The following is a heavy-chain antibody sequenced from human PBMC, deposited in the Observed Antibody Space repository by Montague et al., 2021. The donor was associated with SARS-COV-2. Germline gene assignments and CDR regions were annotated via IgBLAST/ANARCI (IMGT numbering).Heavy chain of an antibody. V-gene: IGHV4-34*01. Sequence: SETLSLTCAVYGGSFSGYYWSWIRQPPGKGLEWIGEINHSGSANYNPSLKSRVTISVDTSKNQFSLKLSSVTAADTAVYYCARVRYYGSGTSFGLDVWGQGTTVIVSS. CDR1: GGSFSGYY. J-gene: IGHJ6*02. CDR3: ARVRYYGSGTSFGLDV. CDR2: INHSGSA. D-gene: IGHD3-10*01.